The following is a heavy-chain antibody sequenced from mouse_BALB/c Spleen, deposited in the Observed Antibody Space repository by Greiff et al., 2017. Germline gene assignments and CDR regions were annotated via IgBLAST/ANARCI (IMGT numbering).Heavy chain of an antibody. CDR3: TREYYGSSYYYAMDY. Sequence: EVQRVESGGGLVKPGGSLKLSCAASGFTFSSYTMSWVRQTPEKRLEWVATISSGGSYTYYPDSVKGRFTISRDNAKNTLYLQMSSLKSEDTAMYYCTREYYGSSYYYAMDYWGQGTSGTVSS. CDR1: GFTFSSYT. CDR2: ISSGGSYT. V-gene: IGHV5-6-4*01. J-gene: IGHJ4*01. D-gene: IGHD1-1*01.